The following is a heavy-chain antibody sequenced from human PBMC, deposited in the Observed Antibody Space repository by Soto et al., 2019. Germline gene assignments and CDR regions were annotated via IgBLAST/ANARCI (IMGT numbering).Heavy chain of an antibody. J-gene: IGHJ6*02. CDR1: GYSFTSYG. D-gene: IGHD5-18*01. CDR2: ISPYNGST. V-gene: IGHV1-18*01. Sequence: QVHLVQSGSDVEKPGASVKVSCKASGYSFTSYGIAWVRQVPGQGPEWRGWISPYNGSTNYAQSVKGRVVMTTDISTNTVYLELRSLRSDDSAIYYCGRCRTDSYAMDVWGQGTTVTVSS. CDR3: GRCRTDSYAMDV.